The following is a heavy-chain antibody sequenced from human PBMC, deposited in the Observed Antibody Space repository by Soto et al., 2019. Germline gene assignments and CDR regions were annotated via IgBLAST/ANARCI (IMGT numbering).Heavy chain of an antibody. CDR3: ARDRNYYEPDY. D-gene: IGHD3-22*01. J-gene: IGHJ4*02. V-gene: IGHV3-74*01. CDR1: GFTFSSHW. CDR2: INSDGSSK. Sequence: GSLRLSCAASGFTFSSHWMHWVRQVPGKGLVWLSRINSDGSSKGYADSVKGRFTISRDNTKNTLYLLMNSVRAEDTAVYYCARDRNYYEPDYWGQGALVTVSS.